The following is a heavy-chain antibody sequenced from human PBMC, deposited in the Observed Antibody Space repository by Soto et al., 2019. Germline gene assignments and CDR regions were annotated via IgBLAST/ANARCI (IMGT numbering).Heavy chain of an antibody. V-gene: IGHV4-39*01. Sequence: PSETMSLTCTVSGGSVRSSGYYWAWIRQPPGKGLEWIGSLYSSGKTYRNPSLKSRVTMSDDTSKNQLSLRLSSVTAADTAVYYGARLILAFNEPFADWGQGNLVTVS. CDR3: ARLILAFNEPFAD. D-gene: IGHD1-1*01. CDR1: GGSVRSSGYY. J-gene: IGHJ4*02. CDR2: LYSSGKT.